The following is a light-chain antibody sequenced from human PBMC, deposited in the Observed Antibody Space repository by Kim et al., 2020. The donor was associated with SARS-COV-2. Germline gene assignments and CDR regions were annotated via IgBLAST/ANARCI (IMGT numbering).Light chain of an antibody. V-gene: IGLV3-21*04. CDR2: YDS. CDR1: SIGRKS. Sequence: PGKTARITCGGNSIGRKSVHRYQEKPGQAPVLVISYDSARPSGIPERFSGSNSGNTATLTISRVEAGDEADYYCQVWDSSSDQRVFFGGGTQLTVL. J-gene: IGLJ2*01. CDR3: QVWDSSSDQRVF.